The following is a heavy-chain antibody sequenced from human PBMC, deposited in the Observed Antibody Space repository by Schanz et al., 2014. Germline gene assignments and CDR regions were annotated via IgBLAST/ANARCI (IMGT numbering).Heavy chain of an antibody. CDR2: ISGSSSTK. Sequence: VQLVESGGGVVQPGRSLRLSCAASGFNFSSYGMHWVRQAPGKGLEWVSYISGSSSTKYYADSVKGRFTISRDNTKNFLHLEMNNLRAEDTAVYFCARDLSSLIQGDVWGKGTTVTVSS. D-gene: IGHD2-2*01. CDR3: ARDLSSLIQGDV. V-gene: IGHV3-48*04. J-gene: IGHJ6*04. CDR1: GFNFSSYG.